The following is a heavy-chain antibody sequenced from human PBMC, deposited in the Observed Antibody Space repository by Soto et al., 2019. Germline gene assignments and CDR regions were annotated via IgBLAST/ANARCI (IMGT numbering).Heavy chain of an antibody. V-gene: IGHV4-59*01. CDR2: IHYSGYT. D-gene: IGHD3-22*01. CDR3: ARGLHDDSGYYSLHFEF. Sequence: SETLSLTCTVSGGSISNYYWSWIRQSPGRGLDWIGNIHYSGYTTYNPSLKSRVSISIDTSKNQLSLALNSVTAVDTAVYYCARGLHDDSGYYSLHFEFWGQGALVTVSS. J-gene: IGHJ4*02. CDR1: GGSISNYY.